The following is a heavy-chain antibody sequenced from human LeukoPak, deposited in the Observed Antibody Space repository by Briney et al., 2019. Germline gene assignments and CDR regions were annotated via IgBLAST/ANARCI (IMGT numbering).Heavy chain of an antibody. V-gene: IGHV4-31*03. CDR2: IYYSGST. CDR3: ARSPLAAAKFDY. J-gene: IGHJ4*02. CDR1: GGSLSSGGYF. D-gene: IGHD6-13*01. Sequence: SETLSLTCTVSGGSLSSGGYFWSWIRQHPGKGLEWIGYIYYSGSTHYNPSLKNRVTISVDTSKNQFSLKLTSVTAADTAVYYCARSPLAAAKFDYWGQGTLVTVSS.